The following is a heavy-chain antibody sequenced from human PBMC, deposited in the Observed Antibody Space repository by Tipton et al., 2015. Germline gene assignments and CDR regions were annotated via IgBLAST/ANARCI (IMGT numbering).Heavy chain of an antibody. CDR1: GLTLTTFD. J-gene: IGHJ4*02. CDR3: VKDGYYYDSGGYSPLDY. CDR2: ITRSVISGFGGRT. V-gene: IGHV3-23*01. D-gene: IGHD3-22*01. Sequence: GSLRLSCAASGLTLTTFDMSWVRQAPGKGLEWVSGITRSVISGFGGRTYYADSVRGRFTISRDNSKNTLYLQMSSLRAEDTAVYYCVKDGYYYDSGGYSPLDYWGQGTLVTVSS.